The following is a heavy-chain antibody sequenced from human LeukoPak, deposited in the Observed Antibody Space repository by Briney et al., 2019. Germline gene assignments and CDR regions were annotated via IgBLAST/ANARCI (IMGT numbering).Heavy chain of an antibody. D-gene: IGHD2-15*01. Sequence: ASVKVSCKASGYTFTGYYMHWVRQAPGQGLEWMGRINPNSGGTNYAQKFQGRGTMTRDTSISTAYMWLSRLRSDDTAAYDCSRDSWDSDYWGQGTLVTVSS. J-gene: IGHJ4*02. CDR2: INPNSGGT. V-gene: IGHV1-2*06. CDR1: GYTFTGYY. CDR3: SRDSWDSDY.